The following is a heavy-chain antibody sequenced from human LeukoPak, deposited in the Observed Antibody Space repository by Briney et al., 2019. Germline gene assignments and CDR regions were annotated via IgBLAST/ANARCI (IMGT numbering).Heavy chain of an antibody. J-gene: IGHJ3*02. Sequence: PSETLSLTCTVSGGSISSSSYYWGWIRQPPGKGLEWIGSIYYSGSTYYNPSLKSRVTISVDTSKNQFSLKLSSVTAADTAVYYCARHLVFFGLYGSGNDAFDIWGQGTMVTVSS. CDR3: ARHLVFFGLYGSGNDAFDI. CDR2: IYYSGST. D-gene: IGHD3-10*01. V-gene: IGHV4-39*01. CDR1: GGSISSSSYY.